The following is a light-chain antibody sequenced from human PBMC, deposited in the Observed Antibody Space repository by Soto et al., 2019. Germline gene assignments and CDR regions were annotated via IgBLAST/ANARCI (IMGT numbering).Light chain of an antibody. Sequence: DIQMTQSPSILSASVGDRVTITCRASQSISSWLAWYQQKPGKAPKLLIYDASSLESGVPSRFSGIGFGTEFTLTITSLQPDDFATYYCQQYDSYAWTFGQGTKVEIK. CDR3: QQYDSYAWT. J-gene: IGKJ1*01. CDR1: QSISSW. V-gene: IGKV1-5*01. CDR2: DAS.